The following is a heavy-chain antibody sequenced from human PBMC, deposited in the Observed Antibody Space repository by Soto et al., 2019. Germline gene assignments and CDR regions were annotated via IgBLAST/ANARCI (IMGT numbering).Heavy chain of an antibody. D-gene: IGHD2-15*01. CDR2: ISDSGGST. J-gene: IGHJ4*02. Sequence: GGSLRLSCAASGFTFSNYGMSWVRQAPGKGLEWVSVISDSGGSTYYADSVKGRFTISRDNSKNTLYLRMNSLRAEDTAVYYCAKDGWFRPHDYWGQGTLVTVSS. CDR3: AKDGWFRPHDY. V-gene: IGHV3-23*01. CDR1: GFTFSNYG.